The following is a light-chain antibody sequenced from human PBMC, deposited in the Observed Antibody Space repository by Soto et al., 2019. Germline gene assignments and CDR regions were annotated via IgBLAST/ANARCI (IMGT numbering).Light chain of an antibody. V-gene: IGLV1-47*02. CDR3: AAWDDSRSGHV. J-gene: IGLJ1*01. CDR2: SNN. CDR1: SSNIGSNY. Sequence: QSVLTQPPSASGTPGQRVTISCSGSSSNIGSNYVYWYQQLPGTAPKLLIYSNNQPPSGVRARFSGYKASTSASPAISGLPSEDDDDYYYAAWDDSRSGHVFGTGTKLTVL.